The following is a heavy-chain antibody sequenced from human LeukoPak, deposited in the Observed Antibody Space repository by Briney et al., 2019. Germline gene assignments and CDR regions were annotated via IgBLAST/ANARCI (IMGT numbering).Heavy chain of an antibody. CDR2: IYTSGST. V-gene: IGHV4-4*07. CDR3: ARVLYSSSSWGLDY. D-gene: IGHD6-6*01. CDR1: GGSLSSYY. J-gene: IGHJ4*02. Sequence: SETLSLTCTVAGGSLSSYYWSWIRQPAGEGLGWIGRIYTSGSTNYNPSLKSRVTMSVDTSKNQFSLKLSSVTAADTAVYYCARVLYSSSSWGLDYWGQGTLVTVSS.